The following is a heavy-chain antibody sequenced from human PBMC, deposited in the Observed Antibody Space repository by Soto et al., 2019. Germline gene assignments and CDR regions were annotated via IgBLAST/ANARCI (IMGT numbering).Heavy chain of an antibody. CDR2: INPNSGGT. CDR1: GYTFTGYY. V-gene: IGHV1-2*04. Sequence: QVQLVQSGAEVKKPGASVKVSCKASGYTFTGYYMHWVRQAPGQGLEWMGWINPNSGGTNYAQKFQGWVTMTKDTSISTAYMELSRLRSDDTAVYYCATQRSEWELSFDYWGQGTLVTVSS. CDR3: ATQRSEWELSFDY. J-gene: IGHJ4*02. D-gene: IGHD1-26*01.